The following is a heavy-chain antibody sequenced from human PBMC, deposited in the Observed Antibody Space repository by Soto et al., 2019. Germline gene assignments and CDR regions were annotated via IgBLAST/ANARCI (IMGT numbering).Heavy chain of an antibody. CDR1: GGTFNTYT. V-gene: IGHV1-69*02. CDR2: FIPILDMA. J-gene: IGHJ4*02. Sequence: QVQVVQSGAEVKKPESSVKVSCKPSGGTFNTYTVNWVRLAPGHGLEWMGRFIPILDMANYAQKIQERVTITADRSTFTAYMELNSLTSDDTAVYYCAITYCRDNSCPRDFDFWGPGTRVTVSS. CDR3: AITYCRDNSCPRDFDF. D-gene: IGHD2-21*01.